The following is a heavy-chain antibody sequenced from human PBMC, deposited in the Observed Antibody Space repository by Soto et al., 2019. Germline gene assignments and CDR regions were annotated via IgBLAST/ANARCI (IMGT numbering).Heavy chain of an antibody. CDR3: ARDTPRYCSSNSCPAHHYYGMDV. J-gene: IGHJ6*02. CDR1: GYTFTSYG. V-gene: IGHV1-18*04. CDR2: ISAYNGNT. D-gene: IGHD2-2*01. Sequence: QVQLVQSGAEVKKPGASVKVSCKASGYTFTSYGLSWVRQAPGQGLEWMGWISAYNGNTNYAQKFQGRVTMTTDTSTSTAYMELRSLRSDDTAVYYCARDTPRYCSSNSCPAHHYYGMDVWGQETTVTVSS.